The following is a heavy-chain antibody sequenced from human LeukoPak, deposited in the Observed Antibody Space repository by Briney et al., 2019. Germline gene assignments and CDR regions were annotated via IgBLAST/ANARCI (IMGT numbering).Heavy chain of an antibody. V-gene: IGHV3-13*01. J-gene: IGHJ6*03. Sequence: GSLRGSCADTGFTFSSFDLHWGRQPKGQSLEWVSTIGTASDTYYPGSVEGRFTLSRDNAKNSLYLQMNSLTAGDTAVYYCARGPPRGKYYYMDVWGKGTTVTVSS. CDR3: ARGPPRGKYYYMDV. CDR2: IGTASDT. CDR1: GFTFSSFD. D-gene: IGHD1-1*01.